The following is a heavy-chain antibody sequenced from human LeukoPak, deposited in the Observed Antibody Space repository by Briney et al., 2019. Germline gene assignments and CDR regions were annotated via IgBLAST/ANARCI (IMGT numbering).Heavy chain of an antibody. Sequence: GASVKVSCKASGYTFTSYYMHWVRQAPGQGLEWMGIINPSGGSTSYAQKFQGRVTMTRDTSTSTVYMELSSLRPEDTAVYYCASNYGHDAFDIWGQGTMVTVSS. CDR1: GYTFTSYY. V-gene: IGHV1-46*01. D-gene: IGHD4-11*01. CDR2: INPSGGST. CDR3: ASNYGHDAFDI. J-gene: IGHJ3*02.